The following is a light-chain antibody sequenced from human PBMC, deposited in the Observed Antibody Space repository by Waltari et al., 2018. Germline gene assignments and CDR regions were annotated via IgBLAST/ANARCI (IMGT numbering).Light chain of an antibody. J-gene: IGKJ1*01. Sequence: DIQMTQSPSSLSASVGDRITIPCRASQGINNYLAWYQQKPGKVPKLLIYAASNLQSGVPSRFSGSGSGTDFTLTISSLQPEDVATYYCQKYNSAPWTFGQGTKVEIK. V-gene: IGKV1-27*01. CDR2: AAS. CDR1: QGINNY. CDR3: QKYNSAPWT.